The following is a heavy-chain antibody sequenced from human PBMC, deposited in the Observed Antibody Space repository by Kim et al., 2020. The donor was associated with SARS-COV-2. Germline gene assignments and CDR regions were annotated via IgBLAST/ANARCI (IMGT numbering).Heavy chain of an antibody. CDR1: GYTFTNYG. J-gene: IGHJ4*01. V-gene: IGHV1-3*04. CDR2: ISTDNGNI. D-gene: IGHD2-15*01. CDR3: VKDMPGAGAFAYLYY. Sequence: ASVKVSCKASGYTFTNYGINWLRQAPGQSLEWVGWISTDNGNIKYSQNLQDRVTITRDIVASTAYMEMRSLRSEDTAVYFCVKDMPGAGAFAYLYYWG.